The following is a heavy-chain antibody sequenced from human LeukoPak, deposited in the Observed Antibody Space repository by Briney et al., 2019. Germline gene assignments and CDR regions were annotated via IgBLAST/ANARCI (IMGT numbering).Heavy chain of an antibody. V-gene: IGHV3-15*01. CDR2: IKSKTYGGTT. J-gene: IGHJ4*02. CDR1: GFTFSNAW. CDR3: STATSY. Sequence: GGSLRLSCAASGFTFSNAWMSWVRQAPGKGLEWVGRIKSKTYGGTTDYAAPVKGRFTISRDDSKNTVYLQMNSLKTEDTGVYYCSTATSYWGQGSLVTVSS.